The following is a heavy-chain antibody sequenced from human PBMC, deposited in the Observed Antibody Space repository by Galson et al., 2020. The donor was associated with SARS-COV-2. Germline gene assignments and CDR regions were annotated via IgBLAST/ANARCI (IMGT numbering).Heavy chain of an antibody. J-gene: IGHJ6*02. CDR1: GFTVSSNY. Sequence: TGGYLRLSCAASGFTVSSNYMSWVRQAPGKGLEWVSVIYSGGSTYYADSVKGRFTISRDNSKNTLYLQMNSLRAEDTAVYYCARDTNSDLALWFGALSSGGMDVGCQGTTVTVSS. V-gene: IGHV3-66*01. CDR2: IYSGGST. CDR3: ARDTNSDLALWFGALSSGGMDV. D-gene: IGHD3-10*01.